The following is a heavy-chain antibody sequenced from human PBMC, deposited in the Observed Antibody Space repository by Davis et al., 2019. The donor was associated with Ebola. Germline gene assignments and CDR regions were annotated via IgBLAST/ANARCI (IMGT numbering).Heavy chain of an antibody. V-gene: IGHV3-74*01. J-gene: IGHJ6*04. Sequence: HTGGSLRLSCAASGFIFSSYWMHWVRQVPGKGLVWVSRISTDGSDTNYADSVKGRFTISRDNAKNSLYLQMNSLRAEDTAVYYCARGPLGCGSTSCYISYYYYGMDVWGKGTTVTVSS. CDR2: ISTDGSDT. CDR1: GFIFSSYW. D-gene: IGHD2-2*01. CDR3: ARGPLGCGSTSCYISYYYYGMDV.